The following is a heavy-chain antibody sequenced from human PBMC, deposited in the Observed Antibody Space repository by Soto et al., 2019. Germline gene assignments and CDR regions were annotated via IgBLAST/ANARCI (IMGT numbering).Heavy chain of an antibody. J-gene: IGHJ4*02. CDR2: ISAYNGNT. V-gene: IGHV1-18*01. CDR1: GYTFTSYD. D-gene: IGHD3-22*01. CDR3: ARDISRYYYDSSGSTDY. Sequence: ASVKVSCKASGYTFTSYDISWVRQAPGQGLEWMGWISAYNGNTNYAQKLQGRVTMTTDTSTSTAYMELRSLRSDDTAVYYCARDISRYYYDSSGSTDYSGQGTLVIVSS.